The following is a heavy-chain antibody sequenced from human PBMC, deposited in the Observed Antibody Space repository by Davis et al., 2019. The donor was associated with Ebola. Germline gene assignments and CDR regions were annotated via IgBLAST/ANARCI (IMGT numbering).Heavy chain of an antibody. D-gene: IGHD2-2*01. CDR1: GFTFSTYG. Sequence: PGGSLRLSCAASGFTFSTYGMHWVRQAPGKGLEWVAVISYDGSNKYYADSVKGRFTISRDNSKNTLYLQMNSLRAEDTAVYYCAKGPYCSSTSCLPDYYYGMDVWGQGTTVTVSS. CDR3: AKGPYCSSTSCLPDYYYGMDV. CDR2: ISYDGSNK. V-gene: IGHV3-30*18. J-gene: IGHJ6*02.